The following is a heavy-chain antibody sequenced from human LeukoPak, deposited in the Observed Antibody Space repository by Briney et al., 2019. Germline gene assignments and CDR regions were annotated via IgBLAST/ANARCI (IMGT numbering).Heavy chain of an antibody. J-gene: IGHJ4*02. Sequence: SETLSLTCTVFGGSISSYYWSWIRQPPGKGLEWIGYIYYSGSTNYNPSLKSRVTISVDTSKNQFSLKLSSVTAADTAVYYCARAVGGYFDYWGQGTLVTVSS. CDR2: IYYSGST. D-gene: IGHD2-15*01. CDR1: GGSISSYY. V-gene: IGHV4-59*01. CDR3: ARAVGGYFDY.